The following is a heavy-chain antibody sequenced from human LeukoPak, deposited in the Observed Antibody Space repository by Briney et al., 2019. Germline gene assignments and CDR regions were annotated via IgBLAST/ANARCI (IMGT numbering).Heavy chain of an antibody. Sequence: GGSLRLSCAASGFTFSSHWMTWVRQAPGGGLEGVANIKEDGSETFYGDSVKGRFTISRHNAENSLNLQMNNLRPEDTAMYYCARPLFGAISPGYWGQGTLVTVSS. CDR1: GFTFSSHW. D-gene: IGHD3-10*01. CDR3: ARPLFGAISPGY. CDR2: IKEDGSET. V-gene: IGHV3-7*01. J-gene: IGHJ4*02.